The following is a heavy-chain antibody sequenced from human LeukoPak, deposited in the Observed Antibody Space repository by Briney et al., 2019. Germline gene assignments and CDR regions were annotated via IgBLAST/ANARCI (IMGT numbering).Heavy chain of an antibody. CDR3: ARSYDSSGYYYYYYYMDV. J-gene: IGHJ6*03. CDR2: ISAYNGNT. CDR1: GYTFTSYG. D-gene: IGHD3-22*01. Sequence: GSVKVSCKASGYTFTSYGISWVRQAPGQGLEWMGWISAYNGNTNYAQKLQGRVTMTTDTFTNTAYLELRSLRSDDTAVYYCARSYDSSGYYYYYYYMDVWGKGTTVTVSS. V-gene: IGHV1-18*01.